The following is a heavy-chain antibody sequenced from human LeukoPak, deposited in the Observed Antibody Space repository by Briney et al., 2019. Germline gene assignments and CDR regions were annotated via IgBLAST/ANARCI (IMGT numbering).Heavy chain of an antibody. J-gene: IGHJ4*02. Sequence: GGSLRLSCAASGFTFSSYAMHWVRQAPGKGLEWVAVISYDGSNKYYADSVKGRFTISRDNSKNTLYLQMNSLRAEDTAVYYCARETRDIVVEGAYGRHFDYWGQGTLVTASS. CDR2: ISYDGSNK. CDR3: ARETRDIVVEGAYGRHFDY. D-gene: IGHD2-2*01. V-gene: IGHV3-30-3*01. CDR1: GFTFSSYA.